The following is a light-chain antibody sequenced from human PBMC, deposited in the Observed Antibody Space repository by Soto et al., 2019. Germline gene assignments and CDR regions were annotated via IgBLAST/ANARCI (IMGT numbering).Light chain of an antibody. J-gene: IGKJ1*01. V-gene: IGKV3-20*01. CDR3: QQYETSPWT. Sequence: EIVLTQSPDTLSLSPGERATLSCRASQRASTYLAWYQQKPGQAPRLVMYGASNRATDIPDRFTGSGSGTDFTLTINSLEPEDFAVYYCQQYETSPWTFCQGTRVDIK. CDR1: QRASTY. CDR2: GAS.